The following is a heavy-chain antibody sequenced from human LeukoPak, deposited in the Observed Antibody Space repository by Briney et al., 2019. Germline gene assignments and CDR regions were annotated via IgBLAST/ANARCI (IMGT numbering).Heavy chain of an antibody. J-gene: IGHJ4*02. CDR2: FDPEDGET. Sequence: ASVKVSCKVSGYTLTELSMHWVRQAPGKGLEWMGGFDPEDGETIYAQKFQGRVTMTEDTSTDTAYMELSSLRSEDTAVYYCATASIITISWKPFDYWGQGTLVTVSS. V-gene: IGHV1-24*01. CDR3: ATASIITISWKPFDY. CDR1: GYTLTELS. D-gene: IGHD3-3*01.